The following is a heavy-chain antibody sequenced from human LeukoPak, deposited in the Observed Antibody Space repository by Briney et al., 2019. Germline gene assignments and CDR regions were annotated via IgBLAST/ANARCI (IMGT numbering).Heavy chain of an antibody. CDR1: GFTISGSF. D-gene: IGHD6-13*01. J-gene: IGHJ4*02. CDR2: IKQDGSDK. CDR3: ATSTAAAGTD. V-gene: IGHV3-7*03. Sequence: GGSLRLSCVASGFTISGSFMSWVRQVPGKGLEWVTNIKQDGSDKYYADSVKGRFTISRNNAENSLYLQMNSLRAEDTAIYYCATSTAAAGTDWGQGTLVTVSS.